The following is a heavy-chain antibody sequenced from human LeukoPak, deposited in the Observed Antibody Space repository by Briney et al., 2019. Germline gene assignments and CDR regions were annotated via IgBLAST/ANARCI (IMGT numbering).Heavy chain of an antibody. D-gene: IGHD2-21*01. Sequence: PGGSLRLSCAASGFSCSSYAMGWVRQAPGKGLEWVSTITSRSDQIWNVDSVRGRFTISRDNSKNTLYLQMNSLRAEDTALYYCVRDRRFPDDVFDIWGQGTMVTVSS. V-gene: IGHV3-23*01. J-gene: IGHJ3*02. CDR3: VRDRRFPDDVFDI. CDR2: ITSRSDQI. CDR1: GFSCSSYA.